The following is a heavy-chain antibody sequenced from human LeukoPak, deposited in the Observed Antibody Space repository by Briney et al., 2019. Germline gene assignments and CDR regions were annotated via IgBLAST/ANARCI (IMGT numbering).Heavy chain of an antibody. Sequence: SETLSLTCTVSGGSISSYYWSWIRQSPGKGLEWIGYIYYNGKSNYNPSLNSRVTVSVDTSQNHFSLKLRSVTAADTAVYFCARGDDYNSYFFDYWGRGTLVTVSS. D-gene: IGHD5-24*01. J-gene: IGHJ4*01. CDR3: ARGDDYNSYFFDY. CDR1: GGSISSYY. V-gene: IGHV4-59*01. CDR2: IYYNGKS.